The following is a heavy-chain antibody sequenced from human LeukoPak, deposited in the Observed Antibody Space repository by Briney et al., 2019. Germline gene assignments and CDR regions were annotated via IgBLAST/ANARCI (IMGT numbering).Heavy chain of an antibody. J-gene: IGHJ4*02. Sequence: GGSLRLSCAASGFTFSNAWMTWVRQAPGKGLEWVGRIKSKTDRGTTDYTAPVKGRFTISRDDSKNTLYLQMNSLKTEDTAVYFCTTDKPHFDYWGQGTLVTVSS. CDR1: GFTFSNAW. CDR3: TTDKPHFDY. CDR2: IKSKTDRGTT. V-gene: IGHV3-15*01.